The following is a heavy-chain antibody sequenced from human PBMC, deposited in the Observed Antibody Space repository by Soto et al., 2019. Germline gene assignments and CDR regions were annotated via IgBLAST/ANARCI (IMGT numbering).Heavy chain of an antibody. CDR3: AREKAGTGAFDI. J-gene: IGHJ3*02. CDR2: IIPIFGTA. V-gene: IGHV1-69*06. CDR1: GGTFSSYA. D-gene: IGHD6-13*01. Sequence: SVKVSCKASGGTFSSYAISWVRQAPGQGLEWMGGIIPIFGTANYTQKFQGRVTITADKSTSTAYMELSSLRSEDTAVYYCAREKAGTGAFDIWGQGTMVTVPS.